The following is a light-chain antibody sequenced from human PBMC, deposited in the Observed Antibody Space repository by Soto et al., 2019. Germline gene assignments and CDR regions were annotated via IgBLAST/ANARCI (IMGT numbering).Light chain of an antibody. CDR3: QQRSNWLT. J-gene: IGKJ4*01. CDR2: DAS. Sequence: EIVLTQSPATLSLSPGERASLSCRASQSVGTYLAWYQQKPGQAPRLLIYDASRRATDIPVRFSGVGSGTDFTLTISSLEPEDVAVYYCQQRSNWLTFGGGTKVEIK. V-gene: IGKV3-11*01. CDR1: QSVGTY.